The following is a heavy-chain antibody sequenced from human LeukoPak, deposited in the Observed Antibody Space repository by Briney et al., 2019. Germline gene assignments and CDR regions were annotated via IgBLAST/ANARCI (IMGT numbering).Heavy chain of an antibody. D-gene: IGHD3-10*01. CDR1: GGSFSGYY. CDR2: INHSGST. CDR3: ARSYGSGSYYNCFNP. Sequence: PSETLSLTCAVYGGSFSGYYWSWIRQPPGNGLEWIGEINHSGSTNHNPSLKSRVTISVDTSKNQFSLKLSSVTAADTAVYYRARSYGSGSYYNCFNPWGQGTLVTVSS. J-gene: IGHJ5*02. V-gene: IGHV4-34*01.